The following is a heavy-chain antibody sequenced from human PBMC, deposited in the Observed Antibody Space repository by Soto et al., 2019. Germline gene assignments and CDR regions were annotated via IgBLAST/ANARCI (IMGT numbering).Heavy chain of an antibody. V-gene: IGHV1-69*13. D-gene: IGHD2-21*02. J-gene: IGHJ6*02. CDR1: GGTFSNHA. CDR3: ARDDATYCGGDCYRYFYYGMDV. CDR2: IIPMFPTA. Sequence: SVQVSCKASGGTFSNHAISWVRQAPAQGLEGVGGIIPMFPTADYAQRFQGRVTITADDSTTTVYMELSGLRSEDTAMYYCARDDATYCGGDCYRYFYYGMDVWGQGTTVTVSS.